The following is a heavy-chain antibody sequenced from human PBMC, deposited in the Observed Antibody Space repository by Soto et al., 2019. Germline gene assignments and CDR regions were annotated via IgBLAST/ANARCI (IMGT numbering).Heavy chain of an antibody. CDR1: GGSISNYY. D-gene: IGHD3-10*01. V-gene: IGHV4-59*01. CDR2: IYDSGST. Sequence: QVQLQESGPGLVKPSETLSLTCTVSGGSISNYYWSWIRQPPGKGLEWIGYIYDSGSTNSKPSLQNRATISVDTSKNQFSLKLRAVTAADTAIYYWARARISMVREVIKYNMDVWGQGTTVIVSS. J-gene: IGHJ6*02. CDR3: ARARISMVREVIKYNMDV.